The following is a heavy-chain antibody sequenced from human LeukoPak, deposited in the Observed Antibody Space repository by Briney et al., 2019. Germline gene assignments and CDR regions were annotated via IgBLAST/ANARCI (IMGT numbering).Heavy chain of an antibody. Sequence: GGSLRLSCAASGFTVSSNYMSWVRQAPGKGLEWVSAIYSGGTTYYSASVKGRFTISRNNSKNTLYLQMNSLRGEDTAVYYCARGGSSSAYYYMDVWGKGTTVTVSS. J-gene: IGHJ6*03. CDR2: IYSGGTT. CDR1: GFTVSSNY. CDR3: ARGGSSSAYYYMDV. D-gene: IGHD6-13*01. V-gene: IGHV3-53*01.